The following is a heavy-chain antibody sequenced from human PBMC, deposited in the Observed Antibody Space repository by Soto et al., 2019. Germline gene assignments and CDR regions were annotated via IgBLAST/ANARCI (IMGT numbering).Heavy chain of an antibody. CDR1: GFTFSTYW. Sequence: GGSLRLSCAASGFTFSTYWMHWVRQAPGKGLVWVSRINTDGSSTDYADSVKGRFTISRDNAKNTLYLQMNSLGAGDTAVYYCTRDPFRVGAYWGQGTLVTVSS. J-gene: IGHJ4*02. CDR3: TRDPFRVGAY. CDR2: INTDGSST. D-gene: IGHD1-26*01. V-gene: IGHV3-74*01.